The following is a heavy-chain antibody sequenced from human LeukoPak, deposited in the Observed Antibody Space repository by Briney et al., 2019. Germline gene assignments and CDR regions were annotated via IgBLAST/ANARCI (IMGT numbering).Heavy chain of an antibody. J-gene: IGHJ4*02. CDR2: INPNSGGT. D-gene: IGHD3-10*01. CDR3: ARVEEYGSGSYYVFDY. V-gene: IGHV1-2*02. Sequence: ASVKVSCKASGYTFTGYYMHWVRQAPGQGLEWMGWINPNSGGTNYAQKFQGRVTMTRDTSISTAYMELSRLRSDDTAVYYCARVEEYGSGSYYVFDYWGQGTLVTLSS. CDR1: GYTFTGYY.